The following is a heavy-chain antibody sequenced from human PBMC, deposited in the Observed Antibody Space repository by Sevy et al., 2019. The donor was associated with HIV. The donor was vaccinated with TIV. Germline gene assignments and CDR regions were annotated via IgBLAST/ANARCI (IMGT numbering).Heavy chain of an antibody. CDR1: GFTFSSYG. J-gene: IGHJ3*02. CDR2: IWYDGSNK. CDR3: ARGVDIVATFLEQAGYAFDI. V-gene: IGHV3-33*01. D-gene: IGHD5-12*01. Sequence: GESLKISCAASGFTFSSYGMHWVRQAPGKGLEWVAVIWYDGSNKYYADSVKGRFTISRDNSKNTLYLQMNSLRAEDTAVYYCARGVDIVATFLEQAGYAFDIWGQVTMVTVSS.